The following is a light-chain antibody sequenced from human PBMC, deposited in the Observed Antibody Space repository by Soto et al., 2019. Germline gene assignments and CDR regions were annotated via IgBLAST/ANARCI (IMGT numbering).Light chain of an antibody. CDR3: SSYAGSNKSV. V-gene: IGLV2-8*01. J-gene: IGLJ1*01. Sequence: QSVLTQPPSASGSPGQSVTISCTGTSSDVGGYNYVSWYQQHPGKAPKLMIYEVSKWPSGVPDRFSGSKSGNTASLTVSGLQPEDEADYYCSSYAGSNKSVFGTGTKVTVL. CDR2: EVS. CDR1: SSDVGGYNY.